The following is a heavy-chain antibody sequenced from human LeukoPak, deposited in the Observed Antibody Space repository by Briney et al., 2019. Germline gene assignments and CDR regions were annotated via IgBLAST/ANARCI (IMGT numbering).Heavy chain of an antibody. D-gene: IGHD3-9*01. CDR1: GFTFSDYY. CDR2: ISSSSSYT. Sequence: EPGGSLRLSCAVSGFTFSDYYMSWIRQAPGKGLEWVSYISSSSSYTNYADSVKGRFTISRDNAKNSLYLQMDGLRAEDTAVYYCARVVDYYFDYWGQGTLVTVSS. V-gene: IGHV3-11*06. J-gene: IGHJ4*02. CDR3: ARVVDYYFDY.